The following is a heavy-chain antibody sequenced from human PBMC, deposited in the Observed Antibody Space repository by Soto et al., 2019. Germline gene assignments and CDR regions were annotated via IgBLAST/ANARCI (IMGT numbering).Heavy chain of an antibody. CDR1: GGSISSYY. J-gene: IGHJ6*03. Sequence: PSETLSLTCTVSGGSISSYYWSWIRQPPGKGLEWIGYIYYSGSTNYNPSLKSRVTISVDTSKNQFSLKLSSVTAADTAVYYCARAGITMVWGGRKNYYYYMDVWGKGTTVTVSS. CDR2: IYYSGST. CDR3: ARAGITMVWGGRKNYYYYMDV. V-gene: IGHV4-59*01. D-gene: IGHD3-10*01.